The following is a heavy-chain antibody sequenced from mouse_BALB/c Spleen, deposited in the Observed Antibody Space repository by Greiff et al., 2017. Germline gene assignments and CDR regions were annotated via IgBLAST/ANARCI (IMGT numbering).Heavy chain of an antibody. J-gene: IGHJ2*01. D-gene: IGHD1-1*01. CDR1: GYSFTSYY. CDR2: IDPFNGGT. CDR3: AHYYGSSYNFDY. V-gene: IGHV1S135*01. Sequence: VQLQQSGPELMKPGASVKISCKASGYSFTSYYMHWVKQSHGKSLEWIGYIDPFNGGTSYNQKFKGKATLTVDKSSSTAYMHLSSLTSEDSAVYYCAHYYGSSYNFDYWGQGTTLTVSA.